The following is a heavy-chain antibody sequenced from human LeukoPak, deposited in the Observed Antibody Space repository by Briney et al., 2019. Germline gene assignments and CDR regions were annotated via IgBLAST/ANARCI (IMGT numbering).Heavy chain of an antibody. J-gene: IGHJ4*02. CDR3: ARVSPNTVTTLQYFDY. Sequence: GGSLRLSCAASRFSFSSYGMHWVRQAPGKGLEWVAYLQYDRTNVQYADSVRGRFTISRDNSKNILYLQMNSLRGEDTAVYYCARVSPNTVTTLQYFDYWGQGTLVTVSS. V-gene: IGHV3-30*02. CDR1: RFSFSSYG. D-gene: IGHD4-17*01. CDR2: LQYDRTNV.